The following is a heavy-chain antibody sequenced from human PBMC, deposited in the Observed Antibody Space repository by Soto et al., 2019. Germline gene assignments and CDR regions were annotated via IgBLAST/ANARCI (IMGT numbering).Heavy chain of an antibody. CDR2: IIPIFDIT. Sequence: QVQLVQSGAEVKKPGSSVKVSCKASGGTFRSYSISLVRQAPGQGLEWMGGIIPIFDITNYAQKFQGRVTMTTDESTSTAYMELSCLGSGDTAVYYWARQDEGGYSSNHHYYYALDVWGQGTTVTV. J-gene: IGHJ6*02. CDR3: ARQDEGGYSSNHHYYYALDV. V-gene: IGHV1-69*01. CDR1: GGTFRSYS. D-gene: IGHD3-22*01.